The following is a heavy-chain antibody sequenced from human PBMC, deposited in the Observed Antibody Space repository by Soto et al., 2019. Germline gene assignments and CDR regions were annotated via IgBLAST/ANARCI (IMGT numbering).Heavy chain of an antibody. CDR1: GFTFSSYG. J-gene: IGHJ4*02. V-gene: IGHV3-30*18. CDR3: AKRRLAFIAVADPAVDY. Sequence: GGSLRLSCAASGFTFSSYGMHWVRQAPGKGLEWVAVISYDGSNKYYADSVKGRFTISRDNSKNTLYLQMNSLRAEDTAVYYCAKRRLAFIAVADPAVDYWGQGTLVTVSS. CDR2: ISYDGSNK. D-gene: IGHD6-19*01.